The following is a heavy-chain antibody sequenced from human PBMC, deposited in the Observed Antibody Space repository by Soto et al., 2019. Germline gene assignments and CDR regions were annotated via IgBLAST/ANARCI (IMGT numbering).Heavy chain of an antibody. D-gene: IGHD2-2*01. V-gene: IGHV5-51*03. CDR1: GYIFTNYW. Sequence: EVQLVQSGAEVKNPGESLKISCRGSGYIFTNYWIGWVRQMPRRGLEWMGMFFPGDSNIKYSPAFQGQVTISADKSINTAYVRWSSLKASDTAMYYCTRSRGYCSSNNCVDFDYWGQGTLVTVSS. CDR2: FFPGDSNI. J-gene: IGHJ4*02. CDR3: TRSRGYCSSNNCVDFDY.